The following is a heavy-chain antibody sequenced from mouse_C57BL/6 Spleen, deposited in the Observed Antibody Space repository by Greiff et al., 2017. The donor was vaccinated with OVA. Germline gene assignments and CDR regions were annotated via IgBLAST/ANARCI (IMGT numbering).Heavy chain of an antibody. Sequence: EVKLVESGPELVKPGASVKIPCKASGYTFTDYNMDWVKQSHGKSLEWIGDINPNNGGTIYNQKFKGKATLTVDKSSSTAYMELRSLTSEDTAVYYCARGDFTGFAYWGQGTLVTVSA. D-gene: IGHD1-1*01. CDR1: GYTFTDYN. J-gene: IGHJ3*01. CDR3: ARGDFTGFAY. V-gene: IGHV1-18*01. CDR2: INPNNGGT.